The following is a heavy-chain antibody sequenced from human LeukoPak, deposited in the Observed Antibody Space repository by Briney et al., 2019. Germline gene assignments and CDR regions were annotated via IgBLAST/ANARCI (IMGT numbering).Heavy chain of an antibody. J-gene: IGHJ5*02. Sequence: SQTLSLTCTVSGGSISSGDYYWSWIRQPPGKGLEWIGYIYYSGSTYYNPSLKSRVTISVDTSKNQFSLKLSSVTAADTAVYYCARVHDYCSGGSCVNWFDPWGQGTLVTASS. CDR3: ARVHDYCSGGSCVNWFDP. CDR1: GGSISSGDYY. D-gene: IGHD2-15*01. V-gene: IGHV4-30-4*01. CDR2: IYYSGST.